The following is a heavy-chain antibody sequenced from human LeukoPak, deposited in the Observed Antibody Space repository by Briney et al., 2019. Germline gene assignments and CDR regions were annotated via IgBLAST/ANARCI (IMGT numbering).Heavy chain of an antibody. V-gene: IGHV1-69*13. Sequence: SVKVSCKASGGTFSSYAISWVRQAPGQGLEWMGGIIPIFGTANYAQKFQGRVTITADESTSTAYMELSSLRSEDTAVYYCARSRCSTSTSCYYFFFFDSWGQGTLVTVSS. CDR1: GGTFSSYA. J-gene: IGHJ4*02. CDR3: ARSRCSTSTSCYYFFFFDS. CDR2: IIPIFGTA. D-gene: IGHD2-2*01.